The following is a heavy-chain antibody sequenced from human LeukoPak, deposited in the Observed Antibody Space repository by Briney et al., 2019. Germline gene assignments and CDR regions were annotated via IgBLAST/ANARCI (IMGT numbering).Heavy chain of an antibody. D-gene: IGHD1-26*01. Sequence: ASVKVSXKASGYTFTSYYMHWVRQAPGQGLEWMGIINPSGGSTSYAQKFQGRVTMTRDTSTSTVYMELSSLRSEDTAVYYCARDPPGTYYFDYWGQGTLVTVSS. CDR1: GYTFTSYY. J-gene: IGHJ4*02. V-gene: IGHV1-46*03. CDR2: INPSGGST. CDR3: ARDPPGTYYFDY.